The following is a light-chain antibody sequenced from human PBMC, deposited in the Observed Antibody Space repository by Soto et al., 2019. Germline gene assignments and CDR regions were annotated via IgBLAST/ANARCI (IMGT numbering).Light chain of an antibody. Sequence: QSALTQPASVSGSPGQSITISCTGTSSDVGSYNYVSWYKHHPGKAPKLMIYDVSNRPSGVSDRFSGSKSGNTASLTISGLRAEDEADYYCSSYTGTTTLVVFGGGTKLTVL. CDR2: DVS. J-gene: IGLJ3*02. CDR1: SSDVGSYNY. V-gene: IGLV2-14*03. CDR3: SSYTGTTTLVV.